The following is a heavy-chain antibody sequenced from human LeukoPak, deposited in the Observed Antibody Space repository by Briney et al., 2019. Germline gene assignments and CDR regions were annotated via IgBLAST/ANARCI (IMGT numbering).Heavy chain of an antibody. Sequence: APVKVSCKASGYTFTSYGIGWVRQAPGQGLEWMGWMNPNSGNTGYAQKFQGRVTMTRNTSITTANMELSSLRSEDTAVYYCARGAIRVRGVIITLKIFDYWGQGTLVTVSS. CDR1: GYTFTSYG. J-gene: IGHJ4*02. CDR3: ARGAIRVRGVIITLKIFDY. D-gene: IGHD3-10*01. V-gene: IGHV1-8*02. CDR2: MNPNSGNT.